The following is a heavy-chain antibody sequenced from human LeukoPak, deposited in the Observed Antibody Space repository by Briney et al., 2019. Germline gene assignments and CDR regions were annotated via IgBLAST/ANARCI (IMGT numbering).Heavy chain of an antibody. CDR2: INSDGRTT. J-gene: IGHJ4*02. D-gene: IGHD3-22*01. V-gene: IGHV3-74*01. CDR1: GFTLDDYG. CDR3: AREGYYDSSGYSIRFSY. Sequence: PGGSLRLSCAASGFTLDDYGMSWVRQAPGKGLVWVSRINSDGRTTIYADSVKGRFTISRDNAKNTLYLQMNSLRAEDTAVYYCAREGYYDSSGYSIRFSYWGQGTLVTVSS.